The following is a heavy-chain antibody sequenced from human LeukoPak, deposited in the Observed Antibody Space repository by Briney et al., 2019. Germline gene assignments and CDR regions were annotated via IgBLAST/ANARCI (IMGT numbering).Heavy chain of an antibody. J-gene: IGHJ4*02. CDR1: GYTFTSYD. V-gene: IGHV1-8*01. CDR3: ARGQIQLNFDY. CDR2: MNPNSGNT. Sequence: ASVTVSFKASGYTFTSYDINWVRQAAGQGLEWMGWMNPNSGNTGYAQKFQGRVTMTRNTSISTAYMELSSLRSEDTAVYYCARGQIQLNFDYWGQGTLVTVSS. D-gene: IGHD5-18*01.